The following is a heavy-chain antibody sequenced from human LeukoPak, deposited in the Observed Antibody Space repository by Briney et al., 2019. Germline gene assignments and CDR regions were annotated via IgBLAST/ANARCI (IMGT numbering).Heavy chain of an antibody. V-gene: IGHV1-18*01. CDR3: ARGIVGATRSWNYYYYMDV. CDR2: ISAYNGNT. D-gene: IGHD1-26*01. Sequence: ASVKVSCKASGYTFTSYGISWVRQAPGQGLEWMGWISAYNGNTNYAQKLQGRVTMTTDTSTSTAYMELRSLRSDDTAVYYCARGIVGATRSWNYYYYMDVWGKGTTVTVSS. J-gene: IGHJ6*03. CDR1: GYTFTSYG.